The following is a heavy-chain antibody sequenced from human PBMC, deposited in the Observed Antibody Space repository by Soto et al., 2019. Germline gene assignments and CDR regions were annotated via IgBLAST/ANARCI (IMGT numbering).Heavy chain of an antibody. Sequence: PSETLSLTCTVSGGSISSSSYYWGWIRQPPGKGLEWIGSIYYSGSTYYNPSLKSRVTISVDTSKNQFSLKLSSVTAADTAVYYCARLGGARTRTYYYDSSCPDYWGQGTLVTVSS. D-gene: IGHD3-22*01. CDR3: ARLGGARTRTYYYDSSCPDY. CDR2: IYYSGST. J-gene: IGHJ4*02. CDR1: GGSISSSSYY. V-gene: IGHV4-39*01.